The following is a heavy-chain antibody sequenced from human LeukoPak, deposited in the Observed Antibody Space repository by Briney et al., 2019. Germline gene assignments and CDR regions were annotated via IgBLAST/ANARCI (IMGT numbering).Heavy chain of an antibody. D-gene: IGHD6-19*01. V-gene: IGHV3-23*01. J-gene: IGHJ4*02. Sequence: GGSLRLSCAASGFTFSSYGMSWVRQAPGKGLEWVSAISGSGGSTYYADSVKGRFTISRDNSKNTLYLQMNSLRAEDTAVYYCAKDHVAGTALYYFDYWGQGTLVTVSS. CDR3: AKDHVAGTALYYFDY. CDR1: GFTFSSYG. CDR2: ISGSGGST.